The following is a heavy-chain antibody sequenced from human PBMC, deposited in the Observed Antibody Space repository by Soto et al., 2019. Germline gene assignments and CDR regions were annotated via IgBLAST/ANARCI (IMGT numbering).Heavy chain of an antibody. Sequence: QVQLVQSGAEMKEPGSSVKVSCKTSGGTFSSSAISWLRQAPGQGLEWMGGIIPLFRTPDYAQKFQGRVTIAADEPTSTAYMDLRTLRSEVTAVYYSARDNHRLQLGWYYSSILHVWGQGPTLTVS. D-gene: IGHD6-19*01. CDR2: IIPLFRTP. CDR1: GGTFSSSA. CDR3: ARDNHRLQLGWYYSSILHV. V-gene: IGHV1-69*12. J-gene: IGHJ6*02.